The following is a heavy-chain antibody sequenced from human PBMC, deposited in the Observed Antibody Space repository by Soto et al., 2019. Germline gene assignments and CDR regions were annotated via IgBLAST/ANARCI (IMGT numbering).Heavy chain of an antibody. CDR1: GFTFNSYG. Sequence: QIQLVESGGGVVQPGRSLRLSCTASGFTFNSYGFNWVRQAPGKGLEWVAVIWYDGNTKYYADSVKGRFTISRDNLRSTVYLQINSLTAEDTAVYYCARPLVAPVAGPYYYGMDVWGQGTTVTVSS. D-gene: IGHD6-19*01. CDR2: IWYDGNTK. J-gene: IGHJ6*02. CDR3: ARPLVAPVAGPYYYGMDV. V-gene: IGHV3-33*01.